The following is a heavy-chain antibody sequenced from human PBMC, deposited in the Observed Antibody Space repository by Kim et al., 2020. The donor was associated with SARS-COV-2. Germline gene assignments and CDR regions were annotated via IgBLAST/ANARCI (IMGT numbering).Heavy chain of an antibody. Sequence: SVKVSCKASGGTFSSYAISWVRQAPGQGLEWMGGIIPILGTANYAQKFQGRVTITAAESTSTDYMELSSLRSEDTAVYYCAGAGDCYDSSGLPIAFDYW. V-gene: IGHV1-69*13. J-gene: IGHJ4*01. D-gene: IGHD3-22*01. CDR2: IIPILGTA. CDR1: GGTFSSYA. CDR3: AGAGDCYDSSGLPIAFDY.